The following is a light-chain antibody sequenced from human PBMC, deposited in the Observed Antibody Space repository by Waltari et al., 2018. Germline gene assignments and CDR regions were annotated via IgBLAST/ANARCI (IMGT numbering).Light chain of an antibody. J-gene: IGKJ1*01. Sequence: DIQMTQSPSPLPASVGDRVTPTCRASQRISSWLAWYQQKPGKAPKLLIYDASSLESGVPSRFSGSGSGTEFTLTISSLQPDDFATYYCQQYNSYSAFGQGTKVEIK. CDR2: DAS. V-gene: IGKV1-5*01. CDR3: QQYNSYSA. CDR1: QRISSW.